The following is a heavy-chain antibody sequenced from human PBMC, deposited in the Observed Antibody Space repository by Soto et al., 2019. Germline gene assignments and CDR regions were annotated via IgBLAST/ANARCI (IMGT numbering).Heavy chain of an antibody. CDR3: ARAHDFWGGRQQPIDS. CDR1: GGSFRGFY. CDR2: INHVGIT. Sequence: QVQLQQWGAGLLKPSETLSLTCAVSGGSFRGFYWTWIRQSPGKGLEWLGDINHVGITNYNPSLKSRVSIPADTSKSQFSLKLRSVTAAHTAVYYCARAHDFWGGRQQPIDSWGQGTLVTVSS. J-gene: IGHJ4*02. V-gene: IGHV4-34*01. D-gene: IGHD3-3*01.